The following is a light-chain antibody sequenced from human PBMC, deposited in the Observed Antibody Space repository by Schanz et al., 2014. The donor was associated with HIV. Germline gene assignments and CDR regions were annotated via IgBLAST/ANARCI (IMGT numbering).Light chain of an antibody. V-gene: IGLV1-44*01. CDR2: RNN. CDR1: SSNIGSNT. CDR3: AAWDDTLNGYV. Sequence: QSVLTQPPSASGTPGQRVTISCSGSSSNIGSNTVNWYQQFPGTAPKLLIFRNNQRPSGVPDRFSGSKSGTSASLAISGLQSGDEADYYCAAWDDTLNGYVFGSGTKLTVL. J-gene: IGLJ6*01.